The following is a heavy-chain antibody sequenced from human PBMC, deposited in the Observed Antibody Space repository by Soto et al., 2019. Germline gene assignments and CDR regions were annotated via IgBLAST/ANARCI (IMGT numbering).Heavy chain of an antibody. CDR2: IYHSGST. Sequence: SETLSLTCAVSGGSISSSNWWSWVRQPPGKGLEWIGEIYHSGSTNYNPSLKSRVTISVDKSKNQFSLKLSSVTAADTAVYYCARVSQQWLRFFYDGMDVWGQGTTVTVSS. V-gene: IGHV4-4*02. D-gene: IGHD5-12*01. CDR3: ARVSQQWLRFFYDGMDV. J-gene: IGHJ6*02. CDR1: GGSISSSNW.